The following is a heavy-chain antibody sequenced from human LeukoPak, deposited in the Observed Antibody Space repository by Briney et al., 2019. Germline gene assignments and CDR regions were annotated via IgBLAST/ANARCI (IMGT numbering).Heavy chain of an antibody. CDR1: GFTFSSYA. J-gene: IGHJ4*02. CDR2: ISGSGGST. D-gene: IGHD3-3*01. V-gene: IGHV3-23*01. CDR3: AKFTIFGEVNSY. Sequence: GGSLRLSCAASGFTFSSYAMSWVRQAPGKGLEWVSAISGSGGSTYYADSVKGRFTISRDNSKNTLYLQMNSLRAEDTAVYYSAKFTIFGEVNSYWGQGTLVTVSS.